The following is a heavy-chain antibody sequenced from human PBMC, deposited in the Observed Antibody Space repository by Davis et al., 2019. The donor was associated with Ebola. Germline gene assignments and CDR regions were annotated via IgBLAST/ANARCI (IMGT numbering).Heavy chain of an antibody. D-gene: IGHD1-26*01. Sequence: GGSLRLSCAASGFTFSSYAMTWVRQAPGKGLEWVSAISGSGGSTYYADSVKGRFTISRDNSKNTLYLQMNSLRAEDTAVYYCAKDPRTTRLGAIFDYWGQGTLVTVSS. J-gene: IGHJ4*02. CDR2: ISGSGGST. V-gene: IGHV3-23*01. CDR1: GFTFSSYA. CDR3: AKDPRTTRLGAIFDY.